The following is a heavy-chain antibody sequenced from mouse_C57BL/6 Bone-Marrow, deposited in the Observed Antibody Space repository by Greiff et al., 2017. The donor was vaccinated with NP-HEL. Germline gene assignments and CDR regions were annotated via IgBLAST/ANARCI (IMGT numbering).Heavy chain of an antibody. CDR1: GYTFTEYT. Sequence: QVHVKQSGAELVKPGASVKLSCKASGYTFTEYTIHWVKQRSGQGLEWIGWFYPGSGSIKYNEKFKDKATLTADKSSSTVYMELSRLTSEDSAVYLCARHTIYYDHAWFAYWGQGTLVTVSA. D-gene: IGHD2-4*01. CDR2: FYPGSGSI. J-gene: IGHJ3*01. V-gene: IGHV1-62-2*01. CDR3: ARHTIYYDHAWFAY.